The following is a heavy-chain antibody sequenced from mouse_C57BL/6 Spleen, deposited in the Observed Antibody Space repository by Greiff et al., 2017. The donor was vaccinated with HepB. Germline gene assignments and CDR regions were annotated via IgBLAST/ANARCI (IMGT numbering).Heavy chain of an antibody. CDR3: ARRLGGSYYAMDY. V-gene: IGHV1-69*01. CDR1: GYTFTSYW. D-gene: IGHD2-13*01. Sequence: QVQLQQPGAELVMPGASVKLSCKASGYTFTSYWMHWVKQRPGQGLEWIGEIDPSDSYTNYNQKFKGKSTLTVDKSSSTAYMQLSSLTSEDSAVYYCARRLGGSYYAMDYWGQGTSVTVSS. CDR2: IDPSDSYT. J-gene: IGHJ4*01.